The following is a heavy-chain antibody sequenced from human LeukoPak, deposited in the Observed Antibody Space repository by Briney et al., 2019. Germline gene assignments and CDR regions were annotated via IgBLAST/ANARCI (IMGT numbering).Heavy chain of an antibody. D-gene: IGHD6-19*01. V-gene: IGHV4-39*07. CDR2: IYYSGST. J-gene: IGHJ4*02. CDR1: GGSISSSSYY. CDR3: ASSYSGWDY. Sequence: PSETLSLTCTVSGGSISSSSYYWGWIRQPPGKGLEWIGSIYYSGSTYYNPSRKSRVTISVDTSKNQFSLKLSSVTAVDTAVYYCASSYSGWDYWGQGTLVTVSS.